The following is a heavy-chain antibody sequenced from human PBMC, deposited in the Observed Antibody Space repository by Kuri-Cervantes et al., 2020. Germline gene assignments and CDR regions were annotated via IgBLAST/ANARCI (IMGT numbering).Heavy chain of an antibody. CDR3: ARDLGGIQLWDMFDY. Sequence: GGFLRLSFAASGFTFSDSGIHWVRQAPGKGLEWVAVISYDGSHKYYADSVKGRFTISRDNSKNTLYLQMNSLRVEDTSVYYCARDLGGIQLWDMFDYWGQGTLVTVSS. J-gene: IGHJ4*02. D-gene: IGHD5-18*01. CDR2: ISYDGSHK. CDR1: GFTFSDSG. V-gene: IGHV3-30-3*01.